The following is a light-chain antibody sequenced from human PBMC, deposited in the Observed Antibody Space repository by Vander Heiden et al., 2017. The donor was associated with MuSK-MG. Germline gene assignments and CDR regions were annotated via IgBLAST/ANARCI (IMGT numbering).Light chain of an antibody. CDR3: QQYDSYPRT. V-gene: IGKV1-39*01. Sequence: DIQMPQSPSSLSASVGDRVTITCRASQSISSYLNWYQQKPGKAPKLLIYAASTLQSGVPSRFSGSGSGTDFTLTISSLQSEDFATYYCQQYDSYPRTFGQGTKVEIK. J-gene: IGKJ1*01. CDR2: AAS. CDR1: QSISSY.